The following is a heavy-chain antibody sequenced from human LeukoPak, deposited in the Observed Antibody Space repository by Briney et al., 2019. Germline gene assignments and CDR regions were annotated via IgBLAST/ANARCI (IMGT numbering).Heavy chain of an antibody. CDR2: ISGSGGST. Sequence: GGSLRLSCAASGFTFSSYAMSWVRQAPGKGLEWVSAISGSGGSTYYADSVEGRFTISRDNSKNTLSLQMNSLRAEDTAVYYCANLVTPTPYWGQGTLVTVSS. CDR3: ANLVTPTPY. CDR1: GFTFSSYA. D-gene: IGHD2-21*02. J-gene: IGHJ4*02. V-gene: IGHV3-23*01.